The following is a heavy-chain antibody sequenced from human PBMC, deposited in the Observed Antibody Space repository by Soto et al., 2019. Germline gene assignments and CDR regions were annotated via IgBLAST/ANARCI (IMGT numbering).Heavy chain of an antibody. CDR3: ARGGSYVFSYYGMDV. J-gene: IGHJ6*02. Sequence: PGGSLRLSCAASGFTFSSYWMHWVRQAPGKGLVWVSRINSDGSSTSYADSVEGRFTISRDNAKNTLYLQMNSLRAEDTAVYYCARGGSYVFSYYGMDVWGQGTTVTVSS. V-gene: IGHV3-74*01. D-gene: IGHD1-26*01. CDR2: INSDGSST. CDR1: GFTFSSYW.